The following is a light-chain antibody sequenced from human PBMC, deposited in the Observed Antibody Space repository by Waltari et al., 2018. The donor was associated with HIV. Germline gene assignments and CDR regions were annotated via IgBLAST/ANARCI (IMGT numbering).Light chain of an antibody. J-gene: IGKJ2*01. Sequence: DIQMTQSPSTLSVAVVDRVIITCRASQSISASLAWYHQKPGKAPRLLISQASVLEPGVPSRFSGSGSGTDFTLTINILQPDDFGTYYCQQSDTYYTFGQGTKLERK. V-gene: IGKV1-5*03. CDR1: QSISAS. CDR3: QQSDTYYT. CDR2: QAS.